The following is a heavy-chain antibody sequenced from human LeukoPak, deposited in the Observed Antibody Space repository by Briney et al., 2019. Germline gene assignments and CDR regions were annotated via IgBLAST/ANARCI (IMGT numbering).Heavy chain of an antibody. J-gene: IGHJ4*02. V-gene: IGHV3-23*01. D-gene: IGHD3-16*01. Sequence: GGSLRLSCAASGFPFSSSAMSWVRRTPGNGLEWVSSITGSGVTTYYADSVKGRFTISRDNTKNILFLQMNSLGAEDSASYFCAKERRRVDTSMIRSYYFDSWGQGTPVTVSS. CDR3: AKERRRVDTSMIRSYYFDS. CDR2: ITGSGVTT. CDR1: GFPFSSSA.